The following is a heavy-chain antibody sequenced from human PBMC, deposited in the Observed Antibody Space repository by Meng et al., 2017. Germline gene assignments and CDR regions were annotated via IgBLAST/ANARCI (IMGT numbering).Heavy chain of an antibody. J-gene: IGHJ4*02. CDR2: IYYSGST. Sequence: QVQLQESGPGLVKPSETLSLTRTVSGGSISSYYWSWIRQPPGKGLEWIGYIYYSGSTNYNPSLKSRVTISVDTSKNQFSLKLSSVTAADTAVYYCASDSGSYAAFDYWGQGTLVTVSS. CDR1: GGSISSYY. D-gene: IGHD1-26*01. V-gene: IGHV4-59*01. CDR3: ASDSGSYAAFDY.